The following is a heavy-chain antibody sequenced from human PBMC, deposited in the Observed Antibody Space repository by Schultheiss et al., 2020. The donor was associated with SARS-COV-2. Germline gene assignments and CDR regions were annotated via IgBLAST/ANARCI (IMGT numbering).Heavy chain of an antibody. J-gene: IGHJ4*02. D-gene: IGHD3-16*01. CDR2: ISSSSSYT. CDR3: ARGGEEFLYYFDY. Sequence: GGSLRLSCAASGFTFSSYSMNWIRQAPGKGLEWVSYISSSSSYTNYADSVKGRFTISRDNAKNSLYLQMNSLRAEDTAVYYCARGGEEFLYYFDYWGLGTLDTVSS. V-gene: IGHV3-21*05. CDR1: GFTFSSYS.